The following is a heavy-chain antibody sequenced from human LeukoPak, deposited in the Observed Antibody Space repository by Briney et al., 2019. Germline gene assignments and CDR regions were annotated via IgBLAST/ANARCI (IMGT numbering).Heavy chain of an antibody. D-gene: IGHD2-21*02. CDR3: ARTPYCGGDCYVDY. Sequence: SGPALVKPTQTLTLTCTFSGFSLSTSGMRVSWIRQPPGKALEWLARIDWDDDKFYSTSLKTRLTISKDTTKNQVVLTMTNMDPVDTATYYCARTPYCGGDCYVDYWGQGTLVTVSS. V-gene: IGHV2-70*04. J-gene: IGHJ4*02. CDR2: IDWDDDK. CDR1: GFSLSTSGMR.